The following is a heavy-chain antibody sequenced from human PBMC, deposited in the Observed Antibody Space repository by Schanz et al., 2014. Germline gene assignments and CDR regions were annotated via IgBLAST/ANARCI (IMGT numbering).Heavy chain of an antibody. D-gene: IGHD3-10*01. J-gene: IGHJ6*02. V-gene: IGHV1-18*01. CDR3: ARAKRFGDMDV. CDR2: INGYNGHT. CDR1: GYTFSSYG. Sequence: QVQLVQSGAEVKKPGASVKVSCKASGYTFSSYGITWVRQAPGQGLEWMGWINGYNGHTLYAQKFQGRVTITADTSTNTAYMELSSLTSDDTAVYYCARAKRFGDMDVWGQGTTVTVSS.